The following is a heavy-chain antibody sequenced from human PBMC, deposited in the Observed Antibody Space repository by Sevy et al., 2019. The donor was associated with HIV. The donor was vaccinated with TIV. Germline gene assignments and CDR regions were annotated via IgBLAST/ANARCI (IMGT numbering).Heavy chain of an antibody. J-gene: IGHJ3*01. D-gene: IGHD4-17*01. V-gene: IGHV1-2*02. Sequence: ASVKVSCKASGITFIDYFIHWVRQAPGQGLEWMGWINPNNGGINYAQKFQGRVTMTSDMSSSTAYMELTSLASDDTAMYYCARVDHYGSSGFDLWGRGTMVTVSS. CDR1: GITFIDYF. CDR2: INPNNGGI. CDR3: ARVDHYGSSGFDL.